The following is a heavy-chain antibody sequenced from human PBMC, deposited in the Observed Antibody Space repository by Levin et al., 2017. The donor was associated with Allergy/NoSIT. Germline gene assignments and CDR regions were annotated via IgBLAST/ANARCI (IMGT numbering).Heavy chain of an antibody. CDR3: ARAVTMVRGVLYYYYGMDV. D-gene: IGHD3-10*01. CDR1: GGSISSGGYY. V-gene: IGHV4-31*03. CDR2: IYYSGST. Sequence: SETLSLTCTVSGGSISSGGYYWSWIRQHPGKGLEWIGYIYYSGSTYYNPSLKSRVTISVDTSKNQFSLKLSSVTAADTAVYYCARAVTMVRGVLYYYYGMDVWGQGTTVTVSS. J-gene: IGHJ6*02.